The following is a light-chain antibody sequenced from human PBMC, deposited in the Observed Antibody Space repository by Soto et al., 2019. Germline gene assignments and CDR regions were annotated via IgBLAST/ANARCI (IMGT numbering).Light chain of an antibody. V-gene: IGKV3-20*01. CDR2: GAS. CDR1: QSVNNNY. J-gene: IGKJ3*01. CDR3: QQSRSSPFT. Sequence: EIVLTQSPGTLALSPGERATLSCRASQSVNNNYLTWYQQKRGQAPRLLIHGASSRATGIPDRFSGSGSGTHFTLTISRLEPEDIPVYYCQQSRSSPFTFGPGTRVGIK.